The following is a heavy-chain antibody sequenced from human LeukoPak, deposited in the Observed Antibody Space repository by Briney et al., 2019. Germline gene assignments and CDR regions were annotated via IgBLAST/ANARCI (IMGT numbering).Heavy chain of an antibody. Sequence: SGPALVKPTQTLTLTCTFSGCSLSTSGMCVSWIRQPPRKALEWLARIDWDDGKYYSTSLKTRITISKDTSKNQVVLTMTNMDPVDKATYYCARTSGSRYYFDYWGQGTLVTVSS. D-gene: IGHD1-26*01. J-gene: IGHJ4*02. CDR2: IDWDDGK. CDR3: ARTSGSRYYFDY. V-gene: IGHV2-70*11. CDR1: GCSLSTSGMC.